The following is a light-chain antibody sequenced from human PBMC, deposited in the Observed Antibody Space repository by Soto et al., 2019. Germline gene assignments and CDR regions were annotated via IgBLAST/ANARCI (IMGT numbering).Light chain of an antibody. CDR1: SSEVGGYNY. CDR2: EVS. Sequence: QSALTQPPSASGSPGQSVTISCTGTSSEVGGYNYVSWYQQHPGKAPKLMIYEVSKRPSGVPDRFSGSKSGNTACLTVSGLQAEDEADYYCSSYAGSNNWNFGTGTKLTVL. V-gene: IGLV2-8*01. J-gene: IGLJ1*01. CDR3: SSYAGSNNWN.